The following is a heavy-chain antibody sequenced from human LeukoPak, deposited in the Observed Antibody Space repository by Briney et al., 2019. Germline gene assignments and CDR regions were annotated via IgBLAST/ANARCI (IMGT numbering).Heavy chain of an antibody. V-gene: IGHV4-4*07. Sequence: SETLSLTCTVSGGSISSYYWSWIRQPAGKGLEWLGRIYTSGSTNYNPSLKSRVTISVDTSKNQFSLKLSSVTAADTAVYYCARVERFLEWLPIDYWGQGTLVTVSS. CDR2: IYTSGST. D-gene: IGHD3-3*01. J-gene: IGHJ4*02. CDR1: GGSISSYY. CDR3: ARVERFLEWLPIDY.